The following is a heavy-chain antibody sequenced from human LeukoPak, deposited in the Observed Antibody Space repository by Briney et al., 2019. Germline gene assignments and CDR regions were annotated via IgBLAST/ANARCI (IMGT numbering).Heavy chain of an antibody. D-gene: IGHD3-22*01. CDR2: ISGSGGST. CDR1: GFTFSSYA. CDR3: AKDEINYYDHDAFDI. Sequence: GGSLRLSXAASGFTFSSYAMSWVRQAPGKGLEWVSDISGSGGSTYYADSVKGRFTISRDNSKNTLYLQMNSLRAEDTAVYYCAKDEINYYDHDAFDIWGQGTMVTVSS. V-gene: IGHV3-23*01. J-gene: IGHJ3*02.